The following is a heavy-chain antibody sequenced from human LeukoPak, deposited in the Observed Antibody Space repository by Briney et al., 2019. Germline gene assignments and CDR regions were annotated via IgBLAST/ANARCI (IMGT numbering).Heavy chain of an antibody. Sequence: GGSLRLSCAVSGFTFSSYGMHWVRQAPGKGLEWVAVISYDGSNKYYADSVKGRFTISRDNSKNTLYLQMNSLRAEDTAVYYCAKEHIVVVTAVYYFDYWGQGTLVTVSS. V-gene: IGHV3-30*18. D-gene: IGHD2-21*02. CDR2: ISYDGSNK. J-gene: IGHJ4*02. CDR1: GFTFSSYG. CDR3: AKEHIVVVTAVYYFDY.